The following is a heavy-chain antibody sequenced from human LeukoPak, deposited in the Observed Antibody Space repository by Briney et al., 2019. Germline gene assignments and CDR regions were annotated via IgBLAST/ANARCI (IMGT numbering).Heavy chain of an antibody. J-gene: IGHJ4*02. CDR2: IYSGGST. CDR3: ARVEAVAGIGGYFDY. Sequence: GGSLRLSCAASGFTVSSNYMSWVRQAPGKGLEWVSVIYSGGSTYYADSVKGRFTISRDNSKNTLYLQMNSLRAEDTAVYYCARVEAVAGIGGYFDYWGQGTLVTVSS. V-gene: IGHV3-53*01. D-gene: IGHD6-19*01. CDR1: GFTVSSNY.